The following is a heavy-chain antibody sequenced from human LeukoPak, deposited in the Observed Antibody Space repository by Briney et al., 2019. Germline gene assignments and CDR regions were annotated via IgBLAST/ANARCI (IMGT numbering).Heavy chain of an antibody. D-gene: IGHD6-25*01. V-gene: IGHV4-61*08. CDR1: GGSVNNGGYF. J-gene: IGHJ6*04. CDR2: VYCSGSP. Sequence: PSETLSLTCTVSGGSVNNGGYFWNWIRQSPGEGLEWLGYVYCSGSPNYNPSLRSRVSMSVDTSKNQFSLKLSSVTAADTTVYYCASVSVSSAGYHFYYYGMDVWGKGTTVIVSS. CDR3: ASVSVSSAGYHFYYYGMDV.